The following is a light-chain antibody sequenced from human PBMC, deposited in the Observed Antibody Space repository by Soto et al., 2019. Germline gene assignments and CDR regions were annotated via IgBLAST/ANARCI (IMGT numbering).Light chain of an antibody. V-gene: IGKV3-20*01. CDR3: QHDGSSRT. J-gene: IGKJ1*01. Sequence: EIVLTQSPGTLSLSPGERATLSCRASQSVSSSLAWYQQKPGQAPRLLIYGASSRATGIPDRFSGSGSGPDFTLTISRLEPEDFAVYFCQHDGSSRTFGQGTKVDIK. CDR1: QSVSSS. CDR2: GAS.